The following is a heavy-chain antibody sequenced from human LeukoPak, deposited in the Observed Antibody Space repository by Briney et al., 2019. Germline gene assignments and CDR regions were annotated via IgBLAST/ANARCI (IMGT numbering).Heavy chain of an antibody. V-gene: IGHV3-30*02. CDR2: IRYDGSNK. CDR1: GFTFSSYG. CDR3: AGINDYGDPTGAFDI. Sequence: GGSLRLSCAASGFTFSSYGMHWVRQAPGKGLEWVAFIRYDGSNKYYADSLKGRFSISRDNAKNSLNLQMNSLRAEDTAVYYCAGINDYGDPTGAFDIWGQGTMVTVSS. J-gene: IGHJ3*02. D-gene: IGHD4-17*01.